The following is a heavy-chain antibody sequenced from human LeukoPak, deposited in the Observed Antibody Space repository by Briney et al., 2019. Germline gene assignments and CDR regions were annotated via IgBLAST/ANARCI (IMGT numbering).Heavy chain of an antibody. J-gene: IGHJ4*02. CDR2: IYTSGST. Sequence: PSETLSLTCTVSGGSISSGSYYWSWIRQPAGKGLEWIGRIYTSGSTNYNPSLKSRVTISVDTSKNQFSLKLSSVTAADTAVYYCARARRYGSEIGYWGQGTLVTVSS. CDR1: GGSISSGSYY. CDR3: ARARRYGSEIGY. V-gene: IGHV4-61*02. D-gene: IGHD3-10*01.